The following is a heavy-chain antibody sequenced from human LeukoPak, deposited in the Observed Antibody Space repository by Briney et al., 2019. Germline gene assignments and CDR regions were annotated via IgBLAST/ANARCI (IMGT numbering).Heavy chain of an antibody. Sequence: GGSLRLSCAASGFTFSSYAMSWVRQAPGKGLEWVSSISSSSSYIYYADSVKGRFTISRDNAKNSLYLQMNSLRAEDTAVYYCARDSSGYRRPFFDYWGQGTLVTVSS. V-gene: IGHV3-21*01. CDR3: ARDSSGYRRPFFDY. CDR2: ISSSSSYI. CDR1: GFTFSSYA. J-gene: IGHJ4*02. D-gene: IGHD3-22*01.